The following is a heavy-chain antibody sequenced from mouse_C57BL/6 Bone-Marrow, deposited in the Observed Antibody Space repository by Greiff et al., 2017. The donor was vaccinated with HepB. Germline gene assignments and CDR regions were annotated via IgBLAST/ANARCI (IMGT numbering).Heavy chain of an antibody. CDR1: GFNIKDDY. CDR2: IDPENGDT. CDR3: TTDYDEAPFAY. V-gene: IGHV14-4*01. Sequence: VQLQQSGAELVRPGASVKLSCTASGFNIKDDYMHWVKQRPEQGLEWIGWIDPENGDTEYASKFQGKATITADTSSNTAYLQLSSLKSEDTAVYYGTTDYDEAPFAYWGQGTLVTVSA. D-gene: IGHD2-4*01. J-gene: IGHJ3*01.